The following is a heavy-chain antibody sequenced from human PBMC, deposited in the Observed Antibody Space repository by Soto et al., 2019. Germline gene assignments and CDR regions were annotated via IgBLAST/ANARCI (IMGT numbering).Heavy chain of an antibody. Sequence: ASVKVSCKASGYTFFTYDISWVRQAPGQGLEWMGWISTYSGDTKYAQKFQGRVTMTTDTSTTTAYLELRSPRSEDTAVYYCARHHGPTTSENWFDPWGQGTLVTFSS. CDR2: ISTYSGDT. CDR3: ARHHGPTTSENWFDP. CDR1: GYTFFTYD. D-gene: IGHD5-12*01. V-gene: IGHV1-18*01. J-gene: IGHJ5*02.